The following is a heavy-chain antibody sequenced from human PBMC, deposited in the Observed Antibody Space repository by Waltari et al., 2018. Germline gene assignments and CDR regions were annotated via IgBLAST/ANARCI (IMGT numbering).Heavy chain of an antibody. J-gene: IGHJ4*02. CDR2: VHHSGKT. V-gene: IGHV4-4*02. CDR1: GDSISGNYW. D-gene: IGHD2-2*01. CDR3: AGDRAIGLFFDY. Sequence: QVQLQESGQGLVKPSGTLSLTCAVSGDSISGNYWWSWVRQSPEKGLEWIGQVHHSGKTQYNPSLQSGVAISVDKPKNQFSLNLNSVTAADTAIYYCAGDRAIGLFFDYWGRGTLVTVSS.